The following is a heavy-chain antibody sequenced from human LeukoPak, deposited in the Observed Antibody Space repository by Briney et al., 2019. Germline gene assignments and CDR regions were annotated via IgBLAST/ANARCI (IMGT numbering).Heavy chain of an antibody. CDR3: ARLSNGDYGPHTDY. CDR1: GYTFTSYG. V-gene: IGHV1-18*01. J-gene: IGHJ4*02. Sequence: GASVKVSCKASGYTFTSYGISWVRQAPGQGLEWMGWISAYNGNTNYARKLQGRVTMTTDTSTSTAYMELRSLRSDDTAVYYCARLSNGDYGPHTDYWGQGTLVTVSS. D-gene: IGHD4-17*01. CDR2: ISAYNGNT.